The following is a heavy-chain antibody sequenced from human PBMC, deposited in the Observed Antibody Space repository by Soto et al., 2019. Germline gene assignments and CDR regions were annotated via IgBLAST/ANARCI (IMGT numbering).Heavy chain of an antibody. CDR1: GFTFSSYA. J-gene: IGHJ4*02. CDR3: ARDSRIAARPVGLDY. V-gene: IGHV3-30-3*01. CDR2: ISYDGSNK. D-gene: IGHD6-6*01. Sequence: QVQLVASGGGVVQPGRSLRLSCAASGFTFSSYAMHWVRQAPGKGLEWVAVISYDGSNKYYADSVKGRFTISRDNSKNTLYLQMNSLRAEDTAVYYCARDSRIAARPVGLDYWGQGTLVTVSS.